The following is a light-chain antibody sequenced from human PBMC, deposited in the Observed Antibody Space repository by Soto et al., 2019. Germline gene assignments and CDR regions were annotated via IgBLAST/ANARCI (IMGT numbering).Light chain of an antibody. CDR3: QQYGNSPQT. Sequence: EIVMTQSPATLSVSPGERATLSCRASQSVSSNLAWYQQKPGQAPRLLIYGASTRATGIPARFSGTGSETDFTLTISSLEPEDFAVYYCQQYGNSPQTFGQGTKVDIK. V-gene: IGKV3-15*01. CDR1: QSVSSN. J-gene: IGKJ1*01. CDR2: GAS.